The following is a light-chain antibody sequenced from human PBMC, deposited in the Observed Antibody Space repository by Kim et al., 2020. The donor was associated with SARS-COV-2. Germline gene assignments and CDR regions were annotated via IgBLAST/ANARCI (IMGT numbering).Light chain of an antibody. CDR3: QQYNNFIT. J-gene: IGKJ4*01. V-gene: IGKV1-33*01. Sequence: LSASVGDRVTITCQASQDISNYLNWYQQKPGKAPILFIYDASKLERRVPPSFSGSGSGTDFTFTISSLQPEDIATYYCQQYNNFITFGGGTKLEIK. CDR1: QDISNY. CDR2: DAS.